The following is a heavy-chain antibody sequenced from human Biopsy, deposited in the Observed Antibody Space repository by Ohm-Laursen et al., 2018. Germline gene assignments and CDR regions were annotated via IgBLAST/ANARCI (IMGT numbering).Heavy chain of an antibody. CDR3: AKRGVERGRPLAY. D-gene: IGHD1-1*01. Sequence: SVKVSCKASGGTFSSFGISWVRQAPGQGLEWMGEINSMFGTTNYAQTFQGRVTITADESTSTAYMEVSSLRSEDTAVYYCAKRGVERGRPLAYWGQGTLVIVSS. J-gene: IGHJ4*02. V-gene: IGHV1-69*13. CDR1: GGTFSSFG. CDR2: INSMFGTT.